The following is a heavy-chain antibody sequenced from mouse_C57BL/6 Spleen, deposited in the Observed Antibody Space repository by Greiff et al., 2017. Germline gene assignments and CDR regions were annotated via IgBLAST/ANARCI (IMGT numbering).Heavy chain of an antibody. CDR3: ASYYYGSSPYAMDY. CDR1: GFTFSDYY. V-gene: IGHV5-16*01. CDR2: INYDGSST. J-gene: IGHJ4*01. Sequence: EVQLQESEGGLVQPGSSMKLSCTASGFTFSDYYMAWVRQVPEKGLEWVANINYDGSSTYYLDSLKSRFIISRDNAKNILYLQMSSLKSEDTATYYCASYYYGSSPYAMDYWGQGTSVTVSS. D-gene: IGHD1-1*01.